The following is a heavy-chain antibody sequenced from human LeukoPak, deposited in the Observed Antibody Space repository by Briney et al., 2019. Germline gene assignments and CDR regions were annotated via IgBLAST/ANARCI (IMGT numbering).Heavy chain of an antibody. J-gene: IGHJ4*02. D-gene: IGHD1-26*01. CDR1: GFTFSNYD. V-gene: IGHV3-48*01. CDR3: ARDATSGSYYIDY. CDR2: ISSSSTSI. Sequence: GGSLRFSCAASGFTFSNYDMNWVRQAPGKGLEWVSFISSSSTSIYYADSVKGRFTISRDSAKNSLYVQMNNLRAEDTAVYYCARDATSGSYYIDYWGQGTLVTVSS.